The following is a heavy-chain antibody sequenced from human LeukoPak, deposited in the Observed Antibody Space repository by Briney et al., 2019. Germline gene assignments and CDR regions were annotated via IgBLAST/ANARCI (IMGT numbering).Heavy chain of an antibody. CDR2: ISYDGSKK. V-gene: IGHV3-30-3*01. Sequence: GGSLRLSCAASGFTFSSYAMHLVRQAPGKGLEWVAVISYDGSKKYYADSVKGRFTTSRDNSKNTLYLQMNSLRAEDKAVYYCARGLDSSGYWTFDYWGQGTLVTVSS. CDR3: ARGLDSSGYWTFDY. D-gene: IGHD3-22*01. J-gene: IGHJ4*02. CDR1: GFTFSSYA.